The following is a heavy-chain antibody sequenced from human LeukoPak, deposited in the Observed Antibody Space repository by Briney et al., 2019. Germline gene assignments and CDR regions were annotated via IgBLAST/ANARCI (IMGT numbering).Heavy chain of an antibody. D-gene: IGHD3-16*01. Sequence: VKVSCQASGGTLRNYPISWVRPAPGQGREWMGGIIPIFGTANYTQKFRGRVTITADKSTRTAYMELSSLRSEDTAVYYCARDNDSRDPPHFDYWGQGTLVTVSS. CDR2: IIPIFGTA. CDR1: GGTLRNYP. J-gene: IGHJ4*02. V-gene: IGHV1-69*13. CDR3: ARDNDSRDPPHFDY.